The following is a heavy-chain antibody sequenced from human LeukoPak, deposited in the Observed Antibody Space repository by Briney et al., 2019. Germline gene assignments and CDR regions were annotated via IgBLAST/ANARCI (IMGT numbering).Heavy chain of an antibody. CDR2: IYYSGST. CDR3: ARDAAGMIDY. CDR1: GGSISSYS. J-gene: IGHJ4*02. V-gene: IGHV4-59*01. Sequence: PSETLSLTCTVSGGSISSYSWSWIWRPPGKGLEWIGYIYYSGSTNYNPSLKSRVTISVDTSKNQFSLKLSSVTAADTAVYYCARDAAGMIDYWGQGTLVTVSS. D-gene: IGHD1-1*01.